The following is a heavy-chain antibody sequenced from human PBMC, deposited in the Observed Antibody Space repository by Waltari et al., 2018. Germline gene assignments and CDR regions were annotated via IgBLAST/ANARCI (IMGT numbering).Heavy chain of an antibody. CDR2: IKQDGSET. CDR1: GFTFNTFW. CDR3: ARDWEGDRPNFDY. D-gene: IGHD1-26*01. Sequence: EVQLVESGGGLVQPGGSLRLSCVASGFTFNTFWMSWVRQAPGKGLEWGTDIKQDGSETYYSDSVKGRFTVSRDNAKNSLYLQMNSLRVEDTAVYYCARDWEGDRPNFDYWGQGTLVTVSS. V-gene: IGHV3-7*04. J-gene: IGHJ4*02.